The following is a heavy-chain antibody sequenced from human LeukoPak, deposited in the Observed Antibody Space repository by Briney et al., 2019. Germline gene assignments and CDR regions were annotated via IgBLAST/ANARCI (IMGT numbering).Heavy chain of an antibody. J-gene: IGHJ4*02. V-gene: IGHV1-69*13. D-gene: IGHD7-27*01. CDR1: GGTFSSYA. CDR3: ARVVSGITGAPDY. Sequence: GASVKVSCKASGGTFSSYAISWVRQAPGQGLEWMGGIIPIFGTANYAQKFQGRVTITADESTSTAYMELSSLRSEDTAVYYCARVVSGITGAPDYWGQGTLVTVSS. CDR2: IIPIFGTA.